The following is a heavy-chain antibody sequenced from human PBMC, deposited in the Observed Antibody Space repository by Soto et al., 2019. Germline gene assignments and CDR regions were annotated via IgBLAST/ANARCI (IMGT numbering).Heavy chain of an antibody. CDR1: GFTFSNYY. CDR3: ARPTVYYFDY. CDR2: INPGSGTT. V-gene: IGHV1-46*03. J-gene: IGHJ4*02. D-gene: IGHD4-17*01. Sequence: QVQLVQSGAEVKKPGASVKVSCKTSGFTFSNYYIHWVRQAPGQGLEWMGIINPGSGTTNYAQKFQGRITVTWDTSTSTGYMPVSSLTSDDTAVYYCARPTVYYFDYWGQGTRITVSS.